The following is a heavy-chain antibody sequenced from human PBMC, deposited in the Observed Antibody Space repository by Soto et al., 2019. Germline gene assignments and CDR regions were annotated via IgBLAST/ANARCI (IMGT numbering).Heavy chain of an antibody. D-gene: IGHD1-1*01. Sequence: EVHLVESGGGLVKPGGSLRLSCAVSGFPFSDYTMHWVRQAPGTWLEWVSSIRRSSGYIYYADSVKGQFTISRYNAKYSLFLQMSSLRAEDTAVYYCARGAARGQLEAFDNGGEGTMVTVSS. CDR2: IRRSSGYI. CDR1: GFPFSDYT. CDR3: ARGAARGQLEAFDN. V-gene: IGHV3-21*01. J-gene: IGHJ4*02.